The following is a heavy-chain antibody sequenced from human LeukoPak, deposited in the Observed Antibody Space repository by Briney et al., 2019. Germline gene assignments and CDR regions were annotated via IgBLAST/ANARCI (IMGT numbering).Heavy chain of an antibody. J-gene: IGHJ5*02. Sequence: WETLSLTCTVSGGSISSYYWSSIRRPPGQELEGIGYIYYSGSTNYNPSLPRRVTILADTSKNQFSRTLSSVTPSAPGVRYCPRDLGDSSSSYRFDPWGQGTLVTVP. CDR1: GGSISSYY. CDR3: PRDLGDSSSSYRFDP. CDR2: IYYSGST. D-gene: IGHD6-6*01. V-gene: IGHV4-59*01.